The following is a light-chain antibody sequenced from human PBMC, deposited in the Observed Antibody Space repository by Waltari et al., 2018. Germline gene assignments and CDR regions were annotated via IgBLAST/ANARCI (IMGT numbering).Light chain of an antibody. Sequence: DIQMTQSPPSVSASVGDRVTITCRASQGIRSWLSWYQQKPGKAPKLLIYAASNLQSGVPSRFSGSDSGTEFTLTISSLQPEDFATYFCQQHHELQTFGQGTKLDIK. V-gene: IGKV1-12*01. CDR1: QGIRSW. CDR3: QQHHELQT. CDR2: AAS. J-gene: IGKJ2*01.